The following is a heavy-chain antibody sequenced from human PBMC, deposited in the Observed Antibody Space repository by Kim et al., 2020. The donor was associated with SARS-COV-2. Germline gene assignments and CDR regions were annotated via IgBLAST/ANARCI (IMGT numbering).Heavy chain of an antibody. J-gene: IGHJ3*02. CDR3: AREGDHDAFDI. V-gene: IGHV3-13*01. CDR2: T. Sequence: TYYPGSVKGRFTISRENAKNSLYLQMNSLRAGDTAVYYCAREGDHDAFDIWGQGTMVTVSS.